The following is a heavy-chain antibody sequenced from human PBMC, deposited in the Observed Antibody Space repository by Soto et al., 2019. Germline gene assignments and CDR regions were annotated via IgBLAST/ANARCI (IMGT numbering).Heavy chain of an antibody. CDR1: GGTFTSYI. Sequence: QVQLVQSGAEVKKPGSSVKVSCEASGGTFTSYIFTWVRQAPGQGLEWMGRSIPIQGTADYALKFQDRVTMAADKSTNTAYMELGSLRPGDTAVYYWSKSLVFVDHAYMDVWGKGTTVTVSS. V-gene: IGHV1-69*08. CDR2: SIPIQGTA. CDR3: SKSLVFVDHAYMDV. D-gene: IGHD2-21*01. J-gene: IGHJ6*03.